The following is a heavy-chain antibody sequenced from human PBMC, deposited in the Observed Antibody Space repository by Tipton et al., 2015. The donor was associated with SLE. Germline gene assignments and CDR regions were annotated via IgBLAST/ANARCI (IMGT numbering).Heavy chain of an antibody. J-gene: IGHJ4*02. CDR1: GGSFSGYY. CDR3: ARGRPSDYIWVYSGWGFDY. V-gene: IGHV4-34*01. CDR2: INHSGST. D-gene: IGHD3-16*01. Sequence: TLSLTCAVYGGSFSGYYWSWIRQSPGKGLEWIGEINHSGSTNYNPSLKSRVTISVDTSKKQFSLKVSSVTAADTALYYCARGRPSDYIWVYSGWGFDYWGQGTLVTVSS.